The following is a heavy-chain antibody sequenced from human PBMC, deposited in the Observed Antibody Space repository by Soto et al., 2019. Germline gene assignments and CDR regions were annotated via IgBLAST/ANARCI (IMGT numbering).Heavy chain of an antibody. D-gene: IGHD1-26*01. CDR1: GFTFINAW. CDR3: TIDGLYSGGFEF. J-gene: IGHJ4*02. CDR2: IRSNAHGGTT. V-gene: IGHV3-15*01. Sequence: EVQLVESGGGLVKPGESLRLSCAASGFTFINAWMSWVRQAPGKGLEWVGRIRSNAHGGTTDYGAPVNGRFAISRDDSENTVYLQMNSLKTEDTAVYYCTIDGLYSGGFEFWGQGTLVTVSS.